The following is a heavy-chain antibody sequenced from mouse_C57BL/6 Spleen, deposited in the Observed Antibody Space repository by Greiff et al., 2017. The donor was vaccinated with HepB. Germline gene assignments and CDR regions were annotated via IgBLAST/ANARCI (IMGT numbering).Heavy chain of an antibody. J-gene: IGHJ2*01. V-gene: IGHV15-2*01. CDR1: DSEVFPIAY. Sequence: QVQLQQSGSELRSPGSSVKLSCKDFDSEVFPIAYMSWVRQKPGHGFEWIGGILPSIGRTIYGDKFEDKATLDADTLSNTAYLELNSLTSEDSAIYYCARGYYGSSDYFDYWGQGTTLTVSS. CDR2: ILPSIGRT. CDR3: ARGYYGSSDYFDY. D-gene: IGHD1-1*01.